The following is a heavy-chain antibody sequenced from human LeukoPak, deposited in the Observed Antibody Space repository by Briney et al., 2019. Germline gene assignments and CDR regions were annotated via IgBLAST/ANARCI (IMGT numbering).Heavy chain of an antibody. CDR1: GFTFSTYS. CDR2: ISSSSSTI. Sequence: GGSLRLPCAASGFTFSTYSMNWVRQAPGKGLEWVSYISSSSSTIYYADSVKGRFTISRDNAKNSLYLQMNSLRAEDTAVYYCARGSTYYDSSGQVPFDYWGQGTLVTVSS. CDR3: ARGSTYYDSSGQVPFDY. J-gene: IGHJ4*02. D-gene: IGHD3-22*01. V-gene: IGHV3-48*01.